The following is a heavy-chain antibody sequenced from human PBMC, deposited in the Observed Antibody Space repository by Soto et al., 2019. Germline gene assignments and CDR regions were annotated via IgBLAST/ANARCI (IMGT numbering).Heavy chain of an antibody. CDR3: ARGRRGSYYDILTGPYNWFDP. J-gene: IGHJ5*02. Sequence: ETLSLTCTASGGSISSYYWSWIRQPAGKGLEWIGRIYTSGSTNYNPSLKSRVTMSVDTSKNQFSLKLSSVTAADTAVYYCARGRRGSYYDILTGPYNWFDPWGQGTLVTVSS. V-gene: IGHV4-4*07. CDR2: IYTSGST. D-gene: IGHD3-9*01. CDR1: GGSISSYY.